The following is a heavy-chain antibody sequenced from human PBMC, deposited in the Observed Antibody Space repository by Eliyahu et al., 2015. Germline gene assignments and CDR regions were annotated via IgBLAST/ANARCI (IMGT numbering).Heavy chain of an antibody. CDR2: ISXDGSRN. V-gene: IGHV3-30*18. D-gene: IGHD2-21*02. CDR3: AKVRGGDWGGYDY. CDR1: GFSCGAXG. Sequence: QVQLVESGGGVVQPGRSLXLSCAASGFSCGAXGXPWVRQAPGKGXEWVAFISXDGSRNYFADSVKGRFTISRDNSKDIVYLQVNSLRVEDTAVYFCAKVRGGDWGGYDYWGQGTRVTVSS. J-gene: IGHJ4*02.